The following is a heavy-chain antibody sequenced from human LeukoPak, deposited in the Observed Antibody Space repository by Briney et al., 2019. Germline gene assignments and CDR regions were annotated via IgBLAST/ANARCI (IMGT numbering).Heavy chain of an antibody. J-gene: IGHJ4*02. V-gene: IGHV4-34*01. CDR2: INHSGST. D-gene: IGHD4-17*01. CDR1: GGSFSGYY. CDR3: ARGPDYGDYSDY. Sequence: SETLSLTCVVYGGSFSGYYWSWIRQPPGKGLEWIGEINHSGSTNYNPSLKSRVTISVDTSKNQFSLKLSSVTAADTAVYYCARGPDYGDYSDYWGQGTLVTVSS.